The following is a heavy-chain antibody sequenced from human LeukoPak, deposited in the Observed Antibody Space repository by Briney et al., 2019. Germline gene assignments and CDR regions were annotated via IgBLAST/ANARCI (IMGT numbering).Heavy chain of an antibody. J-gene: IGHJ4*02. CDR3: ARDQGVVGAYFDY. CDR1: GGSISSYY. Sequence: PSETLSLTCTVSGGSISSYYWSWIRQPPGKGLEWIGYVYNSGSTNYNPSLKSRVTISVDTSKNQFSLNLNSVTAADTAVYYCARDQGVVGAYFDYCGQGTLVTVSS. CDR2: VYNSGST. V-gene: IGHV4-59*01. D-gene: IGHD1-26*01.